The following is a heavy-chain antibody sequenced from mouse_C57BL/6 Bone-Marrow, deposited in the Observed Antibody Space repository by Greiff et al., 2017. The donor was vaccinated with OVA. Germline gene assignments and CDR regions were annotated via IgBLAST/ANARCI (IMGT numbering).Heavy chain of an antibody. CDR1: GFNIKDDS. CDR3: TTALYEYESPWFAY. Sequence: EVQLVESGAELVRPGASVKLSCTASGFNIKDDSMPWVQQRPEQGLEWIGWIDPESGDTEYASKVQGKATITADRASNTAYLQLNIRTFEDTAVYYCTTALYEYESPWFAYWGKGTLVTVSA. D-gene: IGHD2-4*01. J-gene: IGHJ3*01. V-gene: IGHV14-4*01. CDR2: IDPESGDT.